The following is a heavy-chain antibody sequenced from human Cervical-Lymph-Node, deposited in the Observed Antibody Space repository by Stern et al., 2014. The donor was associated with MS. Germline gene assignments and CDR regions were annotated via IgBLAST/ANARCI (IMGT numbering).Heavy chain of an antibody. J-gene: IGHJ4*02. CDR1: GGSVSSGSSY. V-gene: IGHV4-61*02. D-gene: IGHD5-18*01. CDR2: IHPRGDA. CDR3: ASGYRFFES. Sequence: VQLVESGPGLVKPSQTLSLTCTLSGGSVSSGSSYWSWIRQPAGKGLEWIGRIHPRGDAFYTPSLKSLATTSLDTSKTQISLKLNSVTAADTAVYYCASGYRFFESWGQGTLVTVSS.